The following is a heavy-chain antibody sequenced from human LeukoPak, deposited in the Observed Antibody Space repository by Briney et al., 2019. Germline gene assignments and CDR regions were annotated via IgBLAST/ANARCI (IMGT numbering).Heavy chain of an antibody. CDR3: ARWIVVGGYDNNYFDY. D-gene: IGHD5-12*01. CDR2: MNPNSGNT. J-gene: IGHJ4*02. CDR1: GYTFTSYD. Sequence: ASVKVSCKASGYTFTSYDINWVRRAPGQGLEGMGWMNPNSGNTVYAKKFKGRVTMNRNTYISTAYMEVSRLRYGERAVYDCARWIVVGGYDNNYFDYWGQGTLVTVSS. V-gene: IGHV1-8*01.